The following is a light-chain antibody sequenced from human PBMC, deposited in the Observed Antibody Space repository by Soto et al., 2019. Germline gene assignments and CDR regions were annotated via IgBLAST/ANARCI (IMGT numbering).Light chain of an antibody. CDR1: QSINIY. J-gene: IGKJ1*01. V-gene: IGKV1-39*01. CDR2: AAS. Sequence: DIQMTQSPSSLSASVGDRVTIACRASQSINIYLSWYQQKPGKAPKLLIYAASSLQSGVPSRFSGSGSGTDFTLTISSLQPEDFATYYCQQSSTTPWAFGQGTNVEVK. CDR3: QQSSTTPWA.